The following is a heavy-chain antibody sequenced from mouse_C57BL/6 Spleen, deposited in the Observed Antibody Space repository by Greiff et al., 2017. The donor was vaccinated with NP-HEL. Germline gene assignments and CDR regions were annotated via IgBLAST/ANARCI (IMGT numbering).Heavy chain of an antibody. V-gene: IGHV1-26*01. Sequence: EVQLQQSGPELVKPGASVKISCKASGYTFTDYYMNWVKQSHGKSLEWIGDINPNNGGTSYNQKFKGKATLTVDKSSSTAYMQLSSLTSEDSAVYFCARSRQQRNYFDYWGQGTTLTVSS. D-gene: IGHD3-2*01. CDR1: GYTFTDYY. CDR2: INPNNGGT. CDR3: ARSRQQRNYFDY. J-gene: IGHJ2*01.